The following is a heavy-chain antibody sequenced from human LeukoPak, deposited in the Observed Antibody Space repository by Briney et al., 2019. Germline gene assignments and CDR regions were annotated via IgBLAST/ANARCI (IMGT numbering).Heavy chain of an antibody. CDR1: GGSFSGYY. D-gene: IGHD2-15*01. Sequence: SETLSLTCAVYGGSFSGYYWSWIRQPPGKGLEWIGEINHSGSTNYNPSFKSRVTISVDTSKNQFSLKLSSVTAADTAVYYCASGGDPNCSGGSCYYLDYWGQGTLVTVSS. V-gene: IGHV4-34*01. J-gene: IGHJ4*02. CDR2: INHSGST. CDR3: ASGGDPNCSGGSCYYLDY.